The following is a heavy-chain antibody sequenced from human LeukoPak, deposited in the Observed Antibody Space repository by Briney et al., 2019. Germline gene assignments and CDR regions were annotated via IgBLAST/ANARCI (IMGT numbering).Heavy chain of an antibody. Sequence: GASVKISCKASGYIFTNYAMHWVRQAPGQRLKWMGWINPGNGDTEYSQEFQGRVTITTDTSASTAYMELSSLRSEDLAVYYCARGRGSYSLDIWGQGTMVTVSS. CDR2: INPGNGDT. D-gene: IGHD1-26*01. CDR1: GYIFTNYA. J-gene: IGHJ3*02. V-gene: IGHV1-3*03. CDR3: ARGRGSYSLDI.